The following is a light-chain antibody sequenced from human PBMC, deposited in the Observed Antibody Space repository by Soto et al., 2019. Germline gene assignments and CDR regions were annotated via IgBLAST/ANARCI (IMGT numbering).Light chain of an antibody. V-gene: IGKV3-15*01. CDR3: QQYNNWPYT. Sequence: IVMTQSPATLSVSPGERATLSCRASQSVGSNLAWYPQKLGQAPRLLIYGASTRATGIPARFSGSGSGTEFTLTISSLQSEDFAVYYCQQYNNWPYTCAQGTKLEIK. CDR1: QSVGSN. J-gene: IGKJ2*01. CDR2: GAS.